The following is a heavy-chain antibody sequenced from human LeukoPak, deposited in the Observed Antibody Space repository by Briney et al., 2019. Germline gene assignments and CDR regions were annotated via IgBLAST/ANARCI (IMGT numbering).Heavy chain of an antibody. CDR1: GYPFSSYS. Sequence: AGGSLRLSCVASGYPFSSYSMNWIRQAPGKGPEWVSYISVSGGVRSYADSVKGRFTISRDDARNSLYLQMNSLKDEDTAVYYCAREYGVDTAFWFDPWGQGTLVTVSS. V-gene: IGHV3-48*02. CDR2: ISVSGGVR. CDR3: AREYGVDTAFWFDP. D-gene: IGHD5-18*01. J-gene: IGHJ5*02.